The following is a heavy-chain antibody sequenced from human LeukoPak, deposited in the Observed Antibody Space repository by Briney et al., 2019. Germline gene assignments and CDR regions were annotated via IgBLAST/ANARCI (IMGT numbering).Heavy chain of an antibody. CDR2: IYHSGST. J-gene: IGHJ4*02. V-gene: IGHV4-38-2*02. D-gene: IGHD4-17*01. CDR1: GYSISSGYY. CDR3: ARATESHFDY. Sequence: SETLSLTCTVSGYSISSGYYRGWIRQPPGKGLEWIGSIYHSGSTYYNPSLKSRVTISVDTSKNQFSLKLSSVTAADTAVYYCARATESHFDYWGQGTLVTVSS.